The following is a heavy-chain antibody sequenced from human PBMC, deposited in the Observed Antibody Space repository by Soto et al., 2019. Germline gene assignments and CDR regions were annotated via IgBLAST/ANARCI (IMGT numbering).Heavy chain of an antibody. CDR3: ARARWYDAFDV. CDR2: IFHGGNT. V-gene: IGHV4-38-2*01. J-gene: IGHJ3*01. Sequence: SETLSLTCAVSGFFISSGNYWGWIRKPPGKGLEWIGSIFHGGNTYYNPSLKSRATISVDMSKNQFSLKLNSVTAADTAVYYCARARWYDAFDVWGQGTVVTVSS. CDR1: GFFISSGNY. D-gene: IGHD2-15*01.